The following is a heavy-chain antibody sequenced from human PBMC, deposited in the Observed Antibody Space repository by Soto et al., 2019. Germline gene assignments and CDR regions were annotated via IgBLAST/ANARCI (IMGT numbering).Heavy chain of an antibody. V-gene: IGHV1-69*01. CDR2: IIPVSGAA. J-gene: IGHJ4*02. Sequence: QVQLVQSGAEVKKPGSSVKVSCKASGGTFGSYAFSWVRQAPGQGLEWMGGIIPVSGAAHYAQKFQGRVTITADEPTGTAYMELSSLSCQDTAVYYCATALGCRSTSCTLDYWGQGTRVIVSS. D-gene: IGHD2-2*01. CDR1: GGTFGSYA. CDR3: ATALGCRSTSCTLDY.